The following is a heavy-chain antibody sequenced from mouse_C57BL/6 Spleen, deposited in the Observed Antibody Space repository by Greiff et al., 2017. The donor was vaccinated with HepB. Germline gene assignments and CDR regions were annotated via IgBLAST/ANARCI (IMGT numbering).Heavy chain of an antibody. Sequence: EVNLVESGGGLVQSGRSLRLSCATSGFTFSDFYMEWVRQAPGKGLEWIAASRNKANDYTTEYSASVKGRFIVSRDTSQSILYLQMNALRAEDTAIYYCARDAGGYFDYWGQGTTLTVSS. CDR3: ARDAGGYFDY. J-gene: IGHJ2*01. CDR2: SRNKANDYTT. CDR1: GFTFSDFY. V-gene: IGHV7-1*01.